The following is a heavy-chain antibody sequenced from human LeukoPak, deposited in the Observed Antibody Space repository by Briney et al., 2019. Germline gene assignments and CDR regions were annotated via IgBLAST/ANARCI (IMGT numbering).Heavy chain of an antibody. V-gene: IGHV4-39*07. J-gene: IGHJ4*02. CDR3: ARSIQLWPHTTFDY. Sequence: KPSETLSLTCTVSGGSISSSSYYWGWIRQPPGKGLEWIGSIYYSGSTYYNPSLKSRVTISVDTSKNQFSLKLSSVTAADTAVYYCARSIQLWPHTTFDYWGQGTLVTVSS. CDR2: IYYSGST. CDR1: GGSISSSSYY. D-gene: IGHD5-18*01.